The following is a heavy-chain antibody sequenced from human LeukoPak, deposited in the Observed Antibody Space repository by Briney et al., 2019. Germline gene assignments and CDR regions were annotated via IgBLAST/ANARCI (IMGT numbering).Heavy chain of an antibody. D-gene: IGHD6-25*01. Sequence: GGSLRLSCAASGFTFSSYTMNWVRQPPGKGLEWVSNIGTSSTTTYYADSVKGRFTISRDNAKNSLYLQMNSLRADDTAVYYCARFAAGGSYYYYMDVWGKGTTVTVSS. V-gene: IGHV3-48*01. CDR2: IGTSSTTT. J-gene: IGHJ6*03. CDR1: GFTFSSYT. CDR3: ARFAAGGSYYYYMDV.